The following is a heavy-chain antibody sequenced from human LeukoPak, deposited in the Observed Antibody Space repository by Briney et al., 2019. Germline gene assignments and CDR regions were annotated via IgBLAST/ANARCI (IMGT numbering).Heavy chain of an antibody. CDR2: IYPGDSDT. CDR3: ARLYYYDSSGYSLYTFDY. Sequence: GESLKISCKGSGYSFTSYWIGWVRQMPGKGLEWMGIIYPGDSDTRYSPSFQGQVTISADKSISIAYLQWSSLKASDTAMYYCARLYYYDSSGYSLYTFDYRGQGTLVTVSS. V-gene: IGHV5-51*01. CDR1: GYSFTSYW. J-gene: IGHJ4*02. D-gene: IGHD3-22*01.